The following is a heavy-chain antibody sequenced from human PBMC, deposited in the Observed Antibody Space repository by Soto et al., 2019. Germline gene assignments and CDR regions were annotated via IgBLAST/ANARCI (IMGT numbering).Heavy chain of an antibody. D-gene: IGHD2-21*01. V-gene: IGHV1-69*13. CDR1: GGTFSSYA. CDR3: ARSIPANLKLPYFDY. Sequence: SVKVSCKASGGTFSSYAISWVRQAPGQGLEWMGGIIPIFGTANYAQKFQGRVTITADESTSTAYMELSSLRSEDTAVYYCARSIPANLKLPYFDYWGQGTLVTVSS. J-gene: IGHJ4*02. CDR2: IIPIFGTA.